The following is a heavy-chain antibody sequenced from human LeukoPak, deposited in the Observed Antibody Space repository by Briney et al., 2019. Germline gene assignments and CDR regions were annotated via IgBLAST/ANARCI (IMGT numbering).Heavy chain of an antibody. CDR1: GGSISTYY. D-gene: IGHD5-12*01. CDR3: ARGGGYASPIGY. Sequence: SETLSLTCTLSGGSISTYYWSWIRQPPGKGLEWIGYIYRSGSTNYNLSLKSRVTISVDTSKNQFSLKLSSVTAADTAVYYCARGGGYASPIGYWGQGALVTVSS. CDR2: IYRSGST. V-gene: IGHV4-59*01. J-gene: IGHJ4*02.